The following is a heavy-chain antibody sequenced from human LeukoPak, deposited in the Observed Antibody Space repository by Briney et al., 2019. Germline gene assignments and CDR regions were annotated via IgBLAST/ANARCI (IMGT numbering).Heavy chain of an antibody. J-gene: IGHJ4*02. Sequence: AGGSLRLSCVASGFTFSSYGMNWVRQAPGKGLEWVSGIGVGGTTYYADSVKGRFTISRDTSKNTLYLQMNSLRAEDTAVYYCAKTQGYYEFWGQGTLVTVSS. CDR2: IGVGGTT. CDR1: GFTFSSYG. V-gene: IGHV3-23*01. CDR3: AKTQGYYEF. D-gene: IGHD3-22*01.